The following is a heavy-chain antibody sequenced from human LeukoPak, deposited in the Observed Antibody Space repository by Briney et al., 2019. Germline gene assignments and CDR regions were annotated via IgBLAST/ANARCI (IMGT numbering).Heavy chain of an antibody. Sequence: GGSLRLSCAASGFTFSSYAMHWVRQAPGKGLEWVAVISYDGSNKYYADSVKGRFTISRDNSKNTLYLQMNSLRAEDTAVYYCAKDLPYYDFWSGYFSPNSGGGRFDYWGQGTLVTVSS. D-gene: IGHD3-3*01. V-gene: IGHV3-30*04. J-gene: IGHJ4*02. CDR3: AKDLPYYDFWSGYFSPNSGGGRFDY. CDR2: ISYDGSNK. CDR1: GFTFSSYA.